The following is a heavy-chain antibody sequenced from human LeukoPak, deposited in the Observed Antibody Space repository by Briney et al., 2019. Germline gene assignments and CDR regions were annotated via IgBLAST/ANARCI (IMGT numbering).Heavy chain of an antibody. CDR3: ARDEPGYGEFLLY. V-gene: IGHV3-7*01. Sequence: GGSLRLSCAASGFTLSSYWMSWVRQAPGKGLEWVANINEDGSMKTCADSVKGRFTISRDNTMNSLYLQITVLRAEDTAVYHYARDEPGYGEFLLYWGQGTLVTVSS. D-gene: IGHD3-10*01. CDR2: INEDGSMK. J-gene: IGHJ4*02. CDR1: GFTLSSYW.